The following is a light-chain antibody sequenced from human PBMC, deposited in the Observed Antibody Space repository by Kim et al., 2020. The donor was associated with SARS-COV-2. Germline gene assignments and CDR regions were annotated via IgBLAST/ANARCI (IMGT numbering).Light chain of an antibody. J-gene: IGKJ2*01. CDR2: GAS. CDR3: QQDWT. V-gene: IGKV3D-7*01. Sequence: ATLSLSPVERATPSCRASQSVSSSYLSWYQRKPGQAPRLLIYGASTRATGIPARFSGSGSGTDFTLTISSLQPEDFAVYYCQQDWTFGQGTKLEIK. CDR1: QSVSSSY.